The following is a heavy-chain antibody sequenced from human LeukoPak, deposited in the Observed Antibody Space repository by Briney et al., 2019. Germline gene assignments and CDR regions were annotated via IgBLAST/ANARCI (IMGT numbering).Heavy chain of an antibody. CDR1: GYSISSGYY. V-gene: IGHV4-38-2*01. CDR3: ARGWDCSITSCYAIDY. CDR2: IFHSGSA. Sequence: SETLSLTCAVSGYSISSGYYWGWIRQPPGKGLEWIESIFHSGSAYYSPSLKSRVTISIDTSKNQFSLKLSSVAAADTAVYYCARGWDCSITSCYAIDYWGQGTLVTVSS. D-gene: IGHD2-2*01. J-gene: IGHJ4*02.